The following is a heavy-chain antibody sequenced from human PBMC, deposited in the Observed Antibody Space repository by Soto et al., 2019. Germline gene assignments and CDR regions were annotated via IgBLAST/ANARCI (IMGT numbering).Heavy chain of an antibody. Sequence: SETLSLTCTVSGASFAAYYWTWGRQPPGKGLEWIGEISHTGSANYNPSLQSRVTISAVTSKSQFSLKLTSVTAADTAVYYCARGYYFDSSGFFYSQFYAMDVWGQGTTVTVSS. V-gene: IGHV4-34*01. CDR3: ARGYYFDSSGFFYSQFYAMDV. J-gene: IGHJ6*02. D-gene: IGHD3-22*01. CDR2: ISHTGSA. CDR1: GASFAAYY.